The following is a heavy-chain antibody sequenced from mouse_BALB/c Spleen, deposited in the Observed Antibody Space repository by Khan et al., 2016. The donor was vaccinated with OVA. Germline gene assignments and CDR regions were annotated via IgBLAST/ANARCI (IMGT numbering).Heavy chain of an antibody. CDR1: GYTFPSYW. J-gene: IGHJ3*01. CDR2: IDPSDSHT. Sequence: VQLQESGAELVKPGASVKLSCKASGYTFPSYWMHWVKQRPGQGLEWIGEIDPSDSHTNYNQKFKGKATLNVDKSSSTAYMHLSSLTSEDSAVYYCARSYYYGSSTWFAYWGQGTLVTVSA. D-gene: IGHD1-1*01. V-gene: IGHV1-69*02. CDR3: ARSYYYGSSTWFAY.